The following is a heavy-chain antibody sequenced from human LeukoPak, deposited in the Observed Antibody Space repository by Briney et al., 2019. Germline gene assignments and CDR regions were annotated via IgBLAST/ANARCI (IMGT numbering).Heavy chain of an antibody. D-gene: IGHD5-12*01. CDR2: INPNSGGT. V-gene: IGHV1-2*02. CDR1: GYTFTGYY. J-gene: IGHJ4*02. CDR3: ARDQEGGYDLGNFDY. Sequence: GASVKVSCKASGYTFTGYYMHWVRQAPGQGFEWMGWINPNSGGTNYAQKFQGRVTMTRDTSISTAYMELSRLRSDDTAVYYCARDQEGGYDLGNFDYWGQGTLVTVSS.